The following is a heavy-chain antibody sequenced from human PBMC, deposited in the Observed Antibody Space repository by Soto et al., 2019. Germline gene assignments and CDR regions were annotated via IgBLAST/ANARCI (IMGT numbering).Heavy chain of an antibody. D-gene: IGHD5-18*01. CDR2: MNPNSGNT. CDR1: GYTFKDYD. V-gene: IGHV1-8*01. J-gene: IGHJ6*02. CDR3: ARVMVTAMVYYYYGMDV. Sequence: ASVKVSCKASGYTFKDYDINWVRQATGQGLEWMGWMNPNSGNTGYAQKFQGRITMTRDTSTSTVYMELSSLRSEDTAVYYCARVMVTAMVYYYYGMDVWGQGTTVTVSS.